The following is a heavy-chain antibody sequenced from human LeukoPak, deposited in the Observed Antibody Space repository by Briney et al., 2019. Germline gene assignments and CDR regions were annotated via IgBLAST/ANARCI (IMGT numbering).Heavy chain of an antibody. V-gene: IGHV4-59*01. CDR3: ACLTTADAFDI. CDR1: GDSINTYY. Sequence: PSETLSLTCNVSGDSINTYYWSWIRQPPGKGLEWIGYIYDSGSTNYNPSLKSRVTISVDTSKNQFSLKLSSVTAADTAVYYCACLTTADAFDIWGQGTMVTVSS. J-gene: IGHJ3*02. D-gene: IGHD3-22*01. CDR2: IYDSGST.